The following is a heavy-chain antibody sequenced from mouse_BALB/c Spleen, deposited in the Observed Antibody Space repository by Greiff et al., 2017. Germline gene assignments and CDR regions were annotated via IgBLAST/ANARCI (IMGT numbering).Heavy chain of an antibody. Sequence: EVQLQQSGPELVKPGASVKMSCKASGYTFTSYVMHWVKQKPGQGLEWIGYINPYNDGTKYNEKFKGKATLTSDKSSSTAYMELSSLTSEDSAVYYCARFYDGYYVWFAYWGQGTLVTVSA. V-gene: IGHV1-14*01. CDR3: ARFYDGYYVWFAY. CDR1: GYTFTSYV. CDR2: INPYNDGT. J-gene: IGHJ3*01. D-gene: IGHD2-3*01.